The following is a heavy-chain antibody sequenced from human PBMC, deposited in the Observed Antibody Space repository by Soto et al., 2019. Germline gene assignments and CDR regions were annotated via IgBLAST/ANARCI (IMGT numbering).Heavy chain of an antibody. CDR1: GYTFTSYG. V-gene: IGHV1-18*04. Sequence: QVQLVQSGAEVKKPGASVKVSCKASGYTFTSYGISWVRQAPGQGLEWMGWISVDDGDTNYAQNFQGRVTMSTDTSTSTAYMEMRSLRSDDTAAYYCARDQVAKWAPGSAMVNYYYGMDAWGQGTTVTVSS. CDR3: ARDQVAKWAPGSAMVNYYYGMDA. CDR2: ISVDDGDT. J-gene: IGHJ6*02. D-gene: IGHD5-18*01.